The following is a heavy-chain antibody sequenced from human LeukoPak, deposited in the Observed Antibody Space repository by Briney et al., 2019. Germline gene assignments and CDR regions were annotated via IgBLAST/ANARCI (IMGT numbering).Heavy chain of an antibody. J-gene: IGHJ4*02. Sequence: PGGSLRLSCAASGFTFSSYWMSWVRQAPGKGLEWVANIKEDESEKYYADSLKGRFTISRDNAKNSLYLQMNSLRAEDTAVYYCARETSAVALPPYYFDYWGQGTLVTVSS. CDR2: IKEDESEK. CDR3: ARETSAVALPPYYFDY. V-gene: IGHV3-7*01. CDR1: GFTFSSYW. D-gene: IGHD6-19*01.